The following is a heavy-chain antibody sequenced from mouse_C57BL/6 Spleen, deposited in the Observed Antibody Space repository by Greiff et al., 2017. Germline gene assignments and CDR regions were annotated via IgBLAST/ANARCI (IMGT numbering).Heavy chain of an antibody. J-gene: IGHJ4*01. D-gene: IGHD2-2*01. Sequence: QVQLQQSGPELVQPGASVKISCKASGYAFSSSWLNWVQQRPGKGLAWIGRIYPGDGDTNSNGKFKGKATLTADKSSSTAYMQLLSLTSEDSAVYLCARELWLRRDAMDYWGQGTSVTVSS. CDR2: IYPGDGDT. CDR3: ARELWLRRDAMDY. CDR1: GYAFSSSW. V-gene: IGHV1-82*01.